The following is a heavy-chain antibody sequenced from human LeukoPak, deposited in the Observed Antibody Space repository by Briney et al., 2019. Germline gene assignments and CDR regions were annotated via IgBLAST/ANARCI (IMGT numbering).Heavy chain of an antibody. V-gene: IGHV3-23*01. CDR2: ISGSGGST. CDR3: AKDFWSGFYSHYMDV. Sequence: PGGSLRLSCAASGFTFRSYGMSWVRQAPGKGLEWVSAISGSGGSTYYADSVKGRFTISRDNSKNTLYLQMNSLRAEDTAVYYCAKDFWSGFYSHYMDVWAKGPRSPSP. CDR1: GFTFRSYG. J-gene: IGHJ6*03. D-gene: IGHD3-3*01.